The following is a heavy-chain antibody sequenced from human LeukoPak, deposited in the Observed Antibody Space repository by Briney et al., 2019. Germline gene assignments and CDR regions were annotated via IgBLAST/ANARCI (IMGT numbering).Heavy chain of an antibody. CDR2: IYPGDSDT. V-gene: IGHV5-51*01. J-gene: IGHJ4*02. Sequence: GESLKISCKGSGYSFTSYWIGWVRQMPGKGLEWMGIIYPGDSDTRYSPSFQGQVTISADKSISTAYLQWSSLKASDTAMYYCARHPHYYGSGSPVDYWGQGTLVTVSS. CDR1: GYSFTSYW. D-gene: IGHD3-10*01. CDR3: ARHPHYYGSGSPVDY.